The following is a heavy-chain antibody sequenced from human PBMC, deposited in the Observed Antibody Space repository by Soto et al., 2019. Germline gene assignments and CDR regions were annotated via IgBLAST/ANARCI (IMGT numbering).Heavy chain of an antibody. D-gene: IGHD6-19*01. J-gene: IGHJ2*01. Sequence: PGGSLRLSCAASGFSFSSYSMNWVRQAPGKGLEWVSSISSSTTYMYYADSVKGRFTISRDNTKNSLYLQMNSLRAEDGAIYYCARDPRLIAVSWYFDLWGRGTLVTVSS. CDR3: ARDPRLIAVSWYFDL. V-gene: IGHV3-21*01. CDR2: ISSSTTYM. CDR1: GFSFSSYS.